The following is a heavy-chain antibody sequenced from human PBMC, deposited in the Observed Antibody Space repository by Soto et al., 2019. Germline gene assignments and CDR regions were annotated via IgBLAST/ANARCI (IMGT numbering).Heavy chain of an antibody. CDR3: ARSPVARLLQPEDIDS. D-gene: IGHD1-1*01. CDR1: GYSFTTYW. CDR2: IYPGDSDT. Sequence: GESLKISCKGSGYSFTTYWIGWVRQMPGNGLEWMGVIYPGDSDTRYSPSFQGQVTISADKSISTAYFQWCSANASLTAMYYCARSPVARLLQPEDIDSWGQGTLVTVSS. J-gene: IGHJ4*02. V-gene: IGHV5-51*01.